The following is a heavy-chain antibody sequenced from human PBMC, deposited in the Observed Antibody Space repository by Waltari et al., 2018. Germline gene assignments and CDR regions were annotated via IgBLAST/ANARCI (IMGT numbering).Heavy chain of an antibody. CDR1: GGSISSYY. CDR3: ARDIRPGIAAAGKYYYYMDV. D-gene: IGHD6-13*01. V-gene: IGHV4-59*01. CDR2: IYYSGST. Sequence: QVQLQESGSGLVKPSETLSLTCTVSGGSISSYYWSWIRQPPGKGLEWIGYIYYSGSTNYNPSLKSRVTISVDTSKNQFSLKLSSVTAADTAVYYCARDIRPGIAAAGKYYYYMDVWGKGTTVT. J-gene: IGHJ6*03.